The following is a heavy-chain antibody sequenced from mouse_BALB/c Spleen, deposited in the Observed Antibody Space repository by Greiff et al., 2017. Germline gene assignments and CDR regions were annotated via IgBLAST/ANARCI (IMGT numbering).Heavy chain of an antibody. Sequence: QVQLQQSGPGLVLPSQSLSITCTVSGFSLTSYGVYWVRQSSGKGLEWLGVIWSGGSTDYNAAFISRLSISKDNSKSQVFFKMNSLQANDTSRYYCASSLIRLRWYFDVWGAGTTDTGSS. V-gene: IGHV2-2*02. J-gene: IGHJ1*01. CDR3: ASSLIRLRWYFDV. D-gene: IGHD1-2*01. CDR1: GFSLTSYG. CDR2: IWSGGST.